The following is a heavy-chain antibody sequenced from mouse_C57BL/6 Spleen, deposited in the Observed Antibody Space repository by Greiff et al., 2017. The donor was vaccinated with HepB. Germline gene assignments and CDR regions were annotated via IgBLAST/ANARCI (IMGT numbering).Heavy chain of an antibody. J-gene: IGHJ4*01. CDR2: IWSGGST. V-gene: IGHV2-5*01. CDR3: AKNPAAPGAMDY. Sequence: VKLQESGPGLVQPSQSLSITCTVSGFSLTSYGVHWVRQFPGKGLEWLGVIWSGGSTDNNAAFMSRLSISKENSKSQDFFKMNSLQADDTAIYYCAKNPAAPGAMDYWGQGTSVTVSS. CDR1: GFSLTSYG.